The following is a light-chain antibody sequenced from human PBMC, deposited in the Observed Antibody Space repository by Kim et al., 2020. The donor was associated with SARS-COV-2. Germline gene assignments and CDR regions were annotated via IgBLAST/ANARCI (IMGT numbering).Light chain of an antibody. CDR2: EVN. V-gene: IGLV2-14*01. J-gene: IGLJ1*01. Sequence: QSALTQPASVSGSPGQSITISCTGTSSDVGGYNYVSWYQQYPGKAPKLMIYEVNNRPSGVSNRFSGSKSGNTASLTISGLQAEDEADYYCSSYRSSSTLPYVFGTGTKVTVL. CDR3: SSYRSSSTLPYV. CDR1: SSDVGGYNY.